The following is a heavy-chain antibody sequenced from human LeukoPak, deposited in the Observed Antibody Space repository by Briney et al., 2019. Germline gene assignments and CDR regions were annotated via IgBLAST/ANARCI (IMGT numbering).Heavy chain of an antibody. Sequence: SQTLSLTCAVSGGSISSGGYSWSWIRQPPGKGLEWIGYIYHSGSTYYNPSLKSRVTISVDRSKNQFSLKLSSVTAADTAVYYCASGYSGYDPLNYWGQGTLVTVSS. CDR1: GGSISSGGYS. D-gene: IGHD5-12*01. V-gene: IGHV4-30-2*01. CDR2: IYHSGST. J-gene: IGHJ4*02. CDR3: ASGYSGYDPLNY.